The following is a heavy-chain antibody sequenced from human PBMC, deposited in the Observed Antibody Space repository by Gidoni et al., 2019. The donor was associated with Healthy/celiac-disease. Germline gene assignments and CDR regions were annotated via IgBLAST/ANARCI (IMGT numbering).Heavy chain of an antibody. CDR3: AREYRDDSSGPDAFDI. D-gene: IGHD3-22*01. J-gene: IGHJ3*02. CDR1: GGSISSYY. V-gene: IGHV4-59*01. CDR2: IYYSGSS. Sequence: QVQLQESCPGLVKPSETLSLTCTVSGGSISSYYWSWIRQPPGKGLEWIGYIYYSGSSNYNPSLKSRVTISVDTSKNQFSLKLSSVTAADTAVYYCAREYRDDSSGPDAFDIWGQGTMVTVSS.